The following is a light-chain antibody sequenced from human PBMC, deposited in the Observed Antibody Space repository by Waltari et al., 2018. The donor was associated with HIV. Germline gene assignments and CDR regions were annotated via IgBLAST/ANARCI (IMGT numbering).Light chain of an antibody. CDR1: RSDVGCYKH. V-gene: IGLV2-14*01. Sequence: QSALTQSASVSGSPGQSITISCTGTRSDVGCYKHCSWYQQHPGKAPKLVIYNVSNRPSGVSNRFSGSKSGNTASLTISGLQAEDEAEYYCSSYTSSNTVIFGGGTRVTVL. CDR2: NVS. J-gene: IGLJ2*01. CDR3: SSYTSSNTVI.